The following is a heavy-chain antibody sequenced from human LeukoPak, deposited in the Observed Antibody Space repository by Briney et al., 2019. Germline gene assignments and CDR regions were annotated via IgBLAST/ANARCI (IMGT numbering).Heavy chain of an antibody. CDR3: ARYCSSTSCYSDY. Sequence: ASVKVSCKASGYTFTGYYMHWVRQAPGQGLECMGRINPISGGTVYAQKFQGRVTMTRDTSITTAYMELTRLRSDDTAVYYCARYCSSTSCYSDYWGQGTLVTVSS. V-gene: IGHV1-2*06. CDR2: INPISGGT. CDR1: GYTFTGYY. J-gene: IGHJ4*02. D-gene: IGHD2-2*01.